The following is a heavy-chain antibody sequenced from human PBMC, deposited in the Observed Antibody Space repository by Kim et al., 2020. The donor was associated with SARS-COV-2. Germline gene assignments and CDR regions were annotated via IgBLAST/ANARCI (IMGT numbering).Heavy chain of an antibody. Sequence: SETLSLTCTVSGGSISSYYWSWIRQPPGKGLEWIGYIYYSGSTNYNPSLKSRVTISVDTSKNQFSLKLSSVTAADTAVYDCSRLAAVAGSFDYWGQGTLFTVSS. D-gene: IGHD6-19*01. CDR2: IYYSGST. J-gene: IGHJ4*02. V-gene: IGHV4-59*08. CDR3: SRLAAVAGSFDY. CDR1: GGSISSYY.